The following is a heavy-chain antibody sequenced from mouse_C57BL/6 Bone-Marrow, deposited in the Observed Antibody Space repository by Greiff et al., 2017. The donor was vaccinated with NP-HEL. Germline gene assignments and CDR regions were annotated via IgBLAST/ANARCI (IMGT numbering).Heavy chain of an antibody. Sequence: QVQLQQPGTELVKPGASVKLSCKASGYTFTSYWMHWVKQRPGQGLEWIGNINPYNGGTSYNQKFKGKATLTVDKSSSTAYMELNSLTSEDSAVYYCARGYYDYVDYWGQGTTLTVSS. D-gene: IGHD2-4*01. CDR1: GYTFTSYW. CDR3: ARGYYDYVDY. CDR2: INPYNGGT. J-gene: IGHJ2*01. V-gene: IGHV1-53*01.